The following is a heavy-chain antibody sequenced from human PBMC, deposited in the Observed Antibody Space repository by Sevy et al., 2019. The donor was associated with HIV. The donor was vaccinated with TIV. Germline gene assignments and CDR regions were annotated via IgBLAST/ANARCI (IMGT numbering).Heavy chain of an antibody. J-gene: IGHJ4*02. CDR3: AREQIAVAGIGYYFDS. V-gene: IGHV3-48*01. D-gene: IGHD6-19*01. Sequence: GGSLRLSCAASGFTFSSYSMNWVRHAPGKGLEWVSYISSSSSTIYYADSVKGRFTISRDNAKNSLYLQMNSLRAEDTAVYYCAREQIAVAGIGYYFDSWGQGTLVTVSS. CDR2: ISSSSSTI. CDR1: GFTFSSYS.